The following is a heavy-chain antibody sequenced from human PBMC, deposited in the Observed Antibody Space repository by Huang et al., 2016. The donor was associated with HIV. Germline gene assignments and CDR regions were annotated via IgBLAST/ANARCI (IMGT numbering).Heavy chain of an antibody. D-gene: IGHD3-10*01. CDR3: AAMVRGVISYFDY. Sequence: QLQLQESGPGLVKPSETLSLTCFVSDGSISSSSYYWGWIRQPPGKGLEWIATFFYDGNTYYNPSLKSRVTISVDTSKNQFSLNLSSVTAADTAVYYCAAMVRGVISYFDYWGQGTLVTVSS. CDR2: FFYDGNT. J-gene: IGHJ4*02. CDR1: DGSISSSSYY. V-gene: IGHV4-39*01.